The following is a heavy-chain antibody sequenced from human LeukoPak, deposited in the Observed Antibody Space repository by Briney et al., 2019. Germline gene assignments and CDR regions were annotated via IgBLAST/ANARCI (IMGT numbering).Heavy chain of an antibody. CDR1: GYIFSDFG. CDR3: ARAPSVGAIIWEHQPTNWFDP. Sequence: ASVKVSCKTSGYIFSDFGMNWVRQAPGQGLEWMGWINTDTSNPTYAQGFTGRFVFSLDTSVSTAYLQISSLKAEDTAVYYCARAPSVGAIIWEHQPTNWFDPWGQGTLVTVSS. J-gene: IGHJ5*02. V-gene: IGHV7-4-1*02. D-gene: IGHD1/OR15-1a*01. CDR2: INTDTSNP.